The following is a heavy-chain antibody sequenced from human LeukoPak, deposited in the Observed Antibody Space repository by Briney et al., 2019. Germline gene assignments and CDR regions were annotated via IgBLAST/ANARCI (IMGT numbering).Heavy chain of an antibody. V-gene: IGHV4-59*01. CDR3: ARGGDYDFWSGYGYYYYGMDV. CDR2: IYYSGST. J-gene: IGHJ6*02. D-gene: IGHD3-3*01. CDR1: GGSISSYY. Sequence: PSETLSLTCTVSGGSISSYYWSWIRQPPGKGLEWIGYIYYSGSTNYNPSLKSRVTISVDTSKNQFSLKLSSVTAADTAVYYCARGGDYDFWSGYGYYYYGMDVWGQGTRSPSP.